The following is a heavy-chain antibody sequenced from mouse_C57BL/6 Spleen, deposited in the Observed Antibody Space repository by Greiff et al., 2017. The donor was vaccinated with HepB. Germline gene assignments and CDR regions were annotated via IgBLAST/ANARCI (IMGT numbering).Heavy chain of an antibody. V-gene: IGHV2-5*01. Sequence: VQLQESGPGLVQPSQSLSITCTASGFSLTSYGVHWVRQSPGKGLEWLGVIWRGGSTDYNAAFMSRLSITKDNSKSQVFFRMNRLQADDTAIYYGAKRGDYYYDSSYAMDYWGQGTSVTVSS. CDR3: AKRGDYYYDSSYAMDY. CDR2: IWRGGST. CDR1: GFSLTSYG. J-gene: IGHJ4*01. D-gene: IGHD1-1*01.